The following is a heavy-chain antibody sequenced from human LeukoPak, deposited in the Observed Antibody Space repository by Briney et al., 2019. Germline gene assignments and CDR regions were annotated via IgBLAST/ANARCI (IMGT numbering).Heavy chain of an antibody. J-gene: IGHJ4*02. V-gene: IGHV3-48*01. CDR1: GFTFSSYS. D-gene: IGHD3-22*01. CDR3: ARDRHYYDSSGYLFDY. Sequence: GGSLRLSCAASGFTFSSYSMNWVRQAPGKGLEWVSYISSSSSTIYYADSVKGRFTISRDNAKNSLYLQMNSLRAEDTAVYYCARDRHYYDSSGYLFDYWGQGTLVTVSS. CDR2: ISSSSSTI.